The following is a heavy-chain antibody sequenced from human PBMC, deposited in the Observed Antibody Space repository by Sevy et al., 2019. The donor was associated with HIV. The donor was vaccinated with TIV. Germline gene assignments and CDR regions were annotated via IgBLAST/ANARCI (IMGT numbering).Heavy chain of an antibody. D-gene: IGHD2-15*01. V-gene: IGHV4-31*03. J-gene: IGHJ4*02. CDR1: GGSISSGGYY. Sequence: SETLSLTCTVSGGSISSGGYYWSWIRQHPGKGLEWIGYIYYSGSTYYNPSLKSRVTISVDTSKNQFSLKLSSVTAADTAVYYCAGVVVAATYYFDCWGQGTLVTVSS. CDR2: IYYSGST. CDR3: AGVVVAATYYFDC.